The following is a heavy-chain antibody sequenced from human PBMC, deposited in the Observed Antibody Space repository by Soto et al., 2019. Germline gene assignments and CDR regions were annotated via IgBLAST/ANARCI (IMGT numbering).Heavy chain of an antibody. D-gene: IGHD3-22*01. CDR1: GYIFSEYA. J-gene: IGHJ4*02. Sequence: QVQLVQSGAEERKPGASVKVSCKASGYIFSEYAFPWVRQAPGQRTEWVGWINAGNGNTKYLQRLKGRVTITRDAPASTAYLEWSGLRSEDTAVYYCAKAGYDTAPWIDYWGQGTLVTVSS. CDR2: INAGNGNT. V-gene: IGHV1-3*05. CDR3: AKAGYDTAPWIDY.